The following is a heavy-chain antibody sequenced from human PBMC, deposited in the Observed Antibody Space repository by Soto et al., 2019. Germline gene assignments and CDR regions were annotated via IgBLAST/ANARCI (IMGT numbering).Heavy chain of an antibody. Sequence: GGSLRLSCAASGFTFSLYAMIWVRQAPGKGLEWVSSVSSGGSCIYSADSVKGRFTISRDNSKNTLYLQMNSLRAEDTAVYYCAKDICSGGSCYSFDPWGQGTLVTVSS. CDR2: VSSGGSCI. V-gene: IGHV3-23*01. CDR3: AKDICSGGSCYSFDP. D-gene: IGHD2-15*01. CDR1: GFTFSLYA. J-gene: IGHJ5*02.